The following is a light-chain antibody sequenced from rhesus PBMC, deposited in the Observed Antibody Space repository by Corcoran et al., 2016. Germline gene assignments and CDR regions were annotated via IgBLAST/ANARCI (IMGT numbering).Light chain of an antibody. Sequence: EIVMTQSPATLSLSPGERATLSCRASQSVSSSLAWYQQKPGQAPKLLIYGASSRATGIPDRFSGSGSGTEFTLTISSLEPEDVGVYYCQQDYSWPLTFGGGTKVKLK. CDR1: QSVSSS. CDR2: GAS. CDR3: QQDYSWPLT. J-gene: IGKJ4*01. V-gene: IGKV3-42*01.